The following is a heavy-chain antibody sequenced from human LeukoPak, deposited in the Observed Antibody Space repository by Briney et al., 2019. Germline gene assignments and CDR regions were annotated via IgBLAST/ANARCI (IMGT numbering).Heavy chain of an antibody. V-gene: IGHV3-53*01. CDR1: TGSSYY. Sequence: TGSSYYWGWIRQPPGKGLEWVSVIYSGGSTYYADSVKGRFTISRDNSKNTLYLQMNSLRAEDTAVYYCARGPYYYGSGSYDYWGQGTLVTVSS. J-gene: IGHJ4*02. D-gene: IGHD3-10*01. CDR3: ARGPYYYGSGSYDY. CDR2: IYSGGST.